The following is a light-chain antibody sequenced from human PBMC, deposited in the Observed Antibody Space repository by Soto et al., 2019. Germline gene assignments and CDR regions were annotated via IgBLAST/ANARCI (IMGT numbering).Light chain of an antibody. CDR1: SSNIGNNT. CDR2: SNN. V-gene: IGLV1-44*01. J-gene: IGLJ2*01. CDR3: AAWDDSLNGLVV. Sequence: QSVLTQPPSASGTPGQRVTTSCSGSSSNIGNNTVNWYQLLPGAAPKLLFYSNNQRPSGVPDRFSGSKSGTSASLAISGLQSEDEADYYCAAWDDSLNGLVVFGGGTKLTVL.